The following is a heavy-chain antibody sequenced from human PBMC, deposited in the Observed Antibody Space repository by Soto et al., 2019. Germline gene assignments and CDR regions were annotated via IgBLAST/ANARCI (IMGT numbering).Heavy chain of an antibody. V-gene: IGHV5-51*01. CDR2: IYPGDSDT. CDR1: GYSFTSYW. Sequence: PWESLKISCKGSGYSFTSYWIGWVRQMPGKGLEWMGIIYPGDSDTRYSPSFQGQVTISADKSISTAYLQWSSLKASDTAMYYCARRPTYYYDSSAYGAFDIWGQGTMVTVSS. CDR3: ARRPTYYYDSSAYGAFDI. D-gene: IGHD3-22*01. J-gene: IGHJ3*02.